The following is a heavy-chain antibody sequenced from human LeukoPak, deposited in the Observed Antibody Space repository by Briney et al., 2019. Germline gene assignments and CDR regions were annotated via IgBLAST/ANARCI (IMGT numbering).Heavy chain of an antibody. CDR2: ISHNGDTI. Sequence: GGSLRLSCAASGFTLSDYYMSWIRQAPGKGLEWVSYISHNGDTIYYADSEMGRFTISRDNAENSMYLQMNSLRAEDTAVYYCARDWCRGGNCYGYFASWGQGTLVTVSS. V-gene: IGHV3-11*01. CDR1: GFTLSDYY. CDR3: ARDWCRGGNCYGYFAS. J-gene: IGHJ4*02. D-gene: IGHD2-15*01.